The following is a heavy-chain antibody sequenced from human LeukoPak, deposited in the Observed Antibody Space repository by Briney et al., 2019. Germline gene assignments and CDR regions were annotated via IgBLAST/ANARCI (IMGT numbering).Heavy chain of an antibody. CDR1: GDSISRSTYY. J-gene: IGHJ4*02. V-gene: IGHV4-39*02. D-gene: IGHD6-25*01. Sequence: SETLSLTCTVSGDSISRSTYYWAWIRRPPGTGLEWIGSVYYGRSPYFNPSLESRATISVDTSKNHFSLKMSSVTAADTAVYYCARSSGTGTLSYWGQGTLVTVSS. CDR2: VYYGRSP. CDR3: ARSSGTGTLSY.